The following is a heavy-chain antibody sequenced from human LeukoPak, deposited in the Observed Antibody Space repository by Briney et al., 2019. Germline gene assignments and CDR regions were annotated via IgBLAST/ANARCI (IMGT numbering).Heavy chain of an antibody. CDR2: IIPIFGTA. CDR3: ARERGLSGYCSSTSCYLDY. Sequence: ASVKVSCKASGGTFSSYAISWVRQAPGQGLEWMGGIIPIFGTANYARKFQGRVTITADESTSTAYMELSSLRSEDTAVYYCARERGLSGYCSSTSCYLDYWGQGTLVTVSS. J-gene: IGHJ4*02. V-gene: IGHV1-69*01. D-gene: IGHD2-2*01. CDR1: GGTFSSYA.